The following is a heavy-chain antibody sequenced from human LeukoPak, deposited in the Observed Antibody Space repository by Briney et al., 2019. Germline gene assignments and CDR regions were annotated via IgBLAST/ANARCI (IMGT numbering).Heavy chain of an antibody. J-gene: IGHJ4*02. V-gene: IGHV1-8*01. CDR3: ARGLSTVIRGVDNGHIDH. CDR1: GYTFTSYD. CDR2: MNPNSGNT. D-gene: IGHD3-10*01. Sequence: EASVKVSCKTSGYTFTSYDMNWVRQATGQGLEWMGWMNPNSGNTNVAQKFQGRVTMTRNTSISTAYMKLSSLRSEDTAVYYRARGLSTVIRGVDNGHIDHWGQGALVTVSS.